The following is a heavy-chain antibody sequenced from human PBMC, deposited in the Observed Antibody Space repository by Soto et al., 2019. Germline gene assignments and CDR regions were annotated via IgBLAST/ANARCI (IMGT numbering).Heavy chain of an antibody. D-gene: IGHD3-10*01. CDR3: ATSYGSGSRPFDY. J-gene: IGHJ4*02. V-gene: IGHV1-69*02. CDR1: GDTFNFYT. Sequence: QVQLVQSGAEVKKPGSSVKVSCKASGDTFNFYTISWVRQAPGQGLEWMGRIIPMLGMSNYAQKFKDRVTXXXDXXTSTAYMQLSSLRSEDTAIYYCATSYGSGSRPFDYWGQGTLVTVSS. CDR2: IIPMLGMS.